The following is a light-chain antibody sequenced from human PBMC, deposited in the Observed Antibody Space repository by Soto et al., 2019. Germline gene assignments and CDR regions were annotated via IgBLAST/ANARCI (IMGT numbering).Light chain of an antibody. CDR3: QQYNKWPLT. V-gene: IGKV3-15*01. CDR2: GAS. Sequence: EIVMTQSPATLSVSPGERATLSCRASQSVYTTLAWYQQKPGQAPRLLIYGASTRATGIPARFSGTGSATEFTLTISSLQSEDSAVYYCQQYNKWPLTCGGGTKVEI. CDR1: QSVYTT. J-gene: IGKJ4*01.